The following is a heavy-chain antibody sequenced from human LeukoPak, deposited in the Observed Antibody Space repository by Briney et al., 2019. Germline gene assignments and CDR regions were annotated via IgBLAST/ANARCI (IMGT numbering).Heavy chain of an antibody. CDR2: INPSGGST. D-gene: IGHD3-9*01. CDR1: GYTFTSYY. CDR3: ARVYDILTGYYNWVHAFDI. V-gene: IGHV1-46*01. J-gene: IGHJ3*02. Sequence: GASVKVSCKASGYTFTSYYMHWVRQAPGQGLEWMGIINPSGGSTSYAQKFQGRVTMTRDTSTSTAYMELRSLRSDDTAVYYCARVYDILTGYYNWVHAFDIWGQGTMVTVSS.